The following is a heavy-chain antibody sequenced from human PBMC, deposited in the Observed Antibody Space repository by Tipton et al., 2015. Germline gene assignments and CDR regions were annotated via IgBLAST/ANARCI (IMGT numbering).Heavy chain of an antibody. CDR3: AKDKGHGSGSHYNFGGLDC. CDR2: ITGDGDTT. Sequence: SLRLSCAASGFTFDDYAMHWVRQIPGKGLEWVSLITGDGDTTYYPDSLKGRFSVSRDNSKNPLYLQMDNVRVEDTALYYCAKDKGHGSGSHYNFGGLDCWGQGTLVTVSS. J-gene: IGHJ4*02. CDR1: GFTFDDYA. D-gene: IGHD3-10*01. V-gene: IGHV3-43D*04.